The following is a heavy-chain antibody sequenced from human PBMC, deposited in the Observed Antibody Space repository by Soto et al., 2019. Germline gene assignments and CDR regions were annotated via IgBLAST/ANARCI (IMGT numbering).Heavy chain of an antibody. V-gene: IGHV1-69*13. J-gene: IGHJ3*02. CDR1: GGTFSSYA. D-gene: IGHD3-22*01. CDR2: IIPIFGTA. CDR3: AREKSYINYYDSSGYPQPSDAFDI. Sequence: GASVKVSCKASGGTFSSYAISWVRQAPGQGLEWMGGIIPIFGTANYAQKFQGRVTITADESTSTAYMELSSLRSEDTAVYYCAREKSYINYYDSSGYPQPSDAFDIWGQGTMVTVSS.